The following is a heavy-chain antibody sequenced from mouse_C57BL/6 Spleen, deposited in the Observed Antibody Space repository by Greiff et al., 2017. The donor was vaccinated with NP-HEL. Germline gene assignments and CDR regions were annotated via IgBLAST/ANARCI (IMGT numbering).Heavy chain of an antibody. CDR3: ARDTTVGVDY. Sequence: EVKLVESGGGLVKPGGSLKLSCAASGFTFSDYGMHWVRQAPEKGLEWVAYISSGSSTIYYADTVKGRFTISRDNAKNTLFLQMTSLRSEDTAMYYCARDTTVGVDYWGQGTTLTVSS. V-gene: IGHV5-17*01. J-gene: IGHJ2*01. D-gene: IGHD1-1*01. CDR2: ISSGSSTI. CDR1: GFTFSDYG.